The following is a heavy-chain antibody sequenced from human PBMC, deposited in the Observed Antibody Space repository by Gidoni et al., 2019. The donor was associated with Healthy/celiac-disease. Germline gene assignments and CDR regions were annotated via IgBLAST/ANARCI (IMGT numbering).Heavy chain of an antibody. CDR2: ISGSGCST. J-gene: IGHJ6*02. V-gene: IGHV3-23*01. Sequence: EEQLLESGGGLVQPGGSLRLSCAASGVTCSSYDRGWVRQAPGKGLDCVSAISGSGCSTYYADSVKGRFTISRDNSKNTLYLQMNSLRAEDTAVYYCTSLNTQQLVKVTLFPGDNYYYGMDVWGQGTTVTVSS. CDR1: GVTCSSYD. CDR3: TSLNTQQLVKVTLFPGDNYYYGMDV. D-gene: IGHD6-13*01.